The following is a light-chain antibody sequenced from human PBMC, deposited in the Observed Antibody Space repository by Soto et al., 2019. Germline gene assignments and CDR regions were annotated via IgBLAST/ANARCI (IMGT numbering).Light chain of an antibody. J-gene: IGLJ1*01. CDR3: SSYTSSSTRV. CDR1: SSDVGSYNL. Sequence: QSALAQPASVSGSPGQSITISCTGTSSDVGSYNLVSWYQQHPGKAPKLMIYEVSNRPSGVSNRFSGSKSGNTASLTIPGLQAEDEADYYCSSYTSSSTRVFGTETKVTAL. V-gene: IGLV2-14*02. CDR2: EVS.